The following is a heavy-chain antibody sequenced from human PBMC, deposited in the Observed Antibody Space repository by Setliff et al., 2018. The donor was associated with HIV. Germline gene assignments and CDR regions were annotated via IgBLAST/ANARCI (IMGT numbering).Heavy chain of an antibody. J-gene: IGHJ6*03. D-gene: IGHD5-18*01. Sequence: GGSLRLSCAASGFTVSSYYMAWVRQAPGKGLEWVSYITSSGSTIYYADSVKGRFTISRDNAKNSLYLQMNSLRAEDTAVYYCAREAMVTAGYYYYYMDVWGKGTTVTVSS. V-gene: IGHV3-48*03. CDR2: ITSSGSTI. CDR1: GFTVSSYY. CDR3: AREAMVTAGYYYYYMDV.